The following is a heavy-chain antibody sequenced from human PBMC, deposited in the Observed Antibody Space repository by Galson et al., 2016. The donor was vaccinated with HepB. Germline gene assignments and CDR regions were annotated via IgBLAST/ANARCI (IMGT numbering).Heavy chain of an antibody. D-gene: IGHD1-26*01. J-gene: IGHJ4*02. CDR3: ARGDIVRAIFDY. CDR2: ISSSSSYI. V-gene: IGHV3-21*01. Sequence: SLRLSCAASGSTFSSYSMNWVRQAPGKGPEWVSSISSSSSYIYYADSVKGRFTISRDDAKNSLYLQMNSLRAEDTAVYYCARGDIVRAIFDYWSQGTLVTVSS. CDR1: GSTFSSYS.